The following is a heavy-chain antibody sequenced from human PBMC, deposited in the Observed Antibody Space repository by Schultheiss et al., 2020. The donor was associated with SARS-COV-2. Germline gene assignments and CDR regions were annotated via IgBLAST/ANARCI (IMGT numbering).Heavy chain of an antibody. CDR1: GGSISSGSYY. J-gene: IGHJ6*02. CDR2: IYTSGST. D-gene: IGHD6-13*01. CDR3: ARMTAAAGNYYYYGMDV. V-gene: IGHV4-61*02. Sequence: SETLSLTCTVSGGSISSGSYYWSWIRQPAGKGLEWIGRIYTSGSTNYNPSLKSRVTISVDTSKNQFSLKLSSVTAADTAVYYCARMTAAAGNYYYYGMDVWGQGPRSPSP.